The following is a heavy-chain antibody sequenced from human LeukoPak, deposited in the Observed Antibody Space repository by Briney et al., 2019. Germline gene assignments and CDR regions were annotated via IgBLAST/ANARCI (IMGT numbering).Heavy chain of an antibody. D-gene: IGHD4-23*01. CDR1: GFTFSSYS. CDR2: ISSSGSYI. J-gene: IGHJ4*02. V-gene: IGHV3-21*01. CDR3: ARDSSDYGGNSGY. Sequence: PGGSLRLSCAASGFTFSSYSMNWVRQAPGKGLEWVSPISSSGSYIYYADSVKGRFTISRDNAKNSLYLQMNSLRAEDTAVYYCARDSSDYGGNSGYWGQGTLVTVSS.